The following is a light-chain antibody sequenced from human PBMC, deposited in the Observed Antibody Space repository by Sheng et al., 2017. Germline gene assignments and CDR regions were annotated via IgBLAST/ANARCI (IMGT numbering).Light chain of an antibody. J-gene: IGKJ4*01. V-gene: IGKV1-5*03. Sequence: DIQMTQSPSTLSASVGDRVTITCWASQSISSSLVWYQQKPGKAPNLLIYRASTLHSGVPSRFSGSGSGTEFTLTIGSLQPDDFATYYCQQDNAYPLTFGGGTKVEIK. CDR1: QSISSS. CDR3: QQDNAYPLT. CDR2: RAS.